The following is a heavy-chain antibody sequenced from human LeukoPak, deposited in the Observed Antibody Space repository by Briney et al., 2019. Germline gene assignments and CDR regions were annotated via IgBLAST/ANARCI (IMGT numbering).Heavy chain of an antibody. CDR2: INHSGST. V-gene: IGHV4-34*01. CDR3: AGTGPAAMRNIAVAGEYYYYGMDV. J-gene: IGHJ6*02. CDR1: GGSFSGYY. Sequence: SETLSLTCAVYGGSFSGYYWSWIRQPPGKGLEWIGEINHSGSTNYNPSLKSRVTISVETSKTQFSLKLSSVTAADTAVYYCAGTGPAAMRNIAVAGEYYYYGMDVWGQGTTVTVSS. D-gene: IGHD6-19*01.